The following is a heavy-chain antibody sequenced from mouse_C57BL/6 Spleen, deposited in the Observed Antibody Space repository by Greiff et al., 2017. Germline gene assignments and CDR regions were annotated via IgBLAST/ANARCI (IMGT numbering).Heavy chain of an antibody. V-gene: IGHV1-26*01. J-gene: IGHJ4*01. CDR1: GYTFTDYY. CDR2: INPNNGGT. CDR3: ASGSSYVYYYAMDY. Sequence: EVQLQQSGPELVKPGASVKISCKASGYTFTDYYMNWVKQSHGKSLEWIGDINPNNGGTSYNQKFKGKATLTVDKSSSTAYMELRSLTSEDSAVYYCASGSSYVYYYAMDYWGQGTSVTVSS. D-gene: IGHD1-1*01.